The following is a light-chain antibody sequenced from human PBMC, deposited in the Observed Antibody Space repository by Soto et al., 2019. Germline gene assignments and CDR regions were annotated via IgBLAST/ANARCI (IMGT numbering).Light chain of an antibody. J-gene: IGLJ1*01. CDR1: SSDVGRYNY. Sequence: QPASVSGSPGQSIIISCTGTSSDVGRYNYVSWYQQHPGKAPKLMIYEVNNRPSGVSNRFSGSKSGNTASLTISGLQAEDEADYYCNSYTTGSTYVFGTGTKLTVL. CDR2: EVN. V-gene: IGLV2-14*01. CDR3: NSYTTGSTYV.